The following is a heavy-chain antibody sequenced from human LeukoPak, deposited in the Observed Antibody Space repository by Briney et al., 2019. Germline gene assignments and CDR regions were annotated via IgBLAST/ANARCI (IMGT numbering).Heavy chain of an antibody. CDR2: ISGSGGVT. D-gene: IGHD6-19*01. J-gene: IGHJ3*02. V-gene: IGHV3-23*01. CDR1: GFTLRNYA. CDR3: AKGVPGSGWYSGFDAFDI. Sequence: GGSLRLSCAASGFTLRNYAMSWVRQAPGKGLEWVSGISGSGGVTYYADSVKGRFSISRDNSKNTVFLQMNSLRVEDTALYYCAKGVPGSGWYSGFDAFDIWGQGTMVTVSS.